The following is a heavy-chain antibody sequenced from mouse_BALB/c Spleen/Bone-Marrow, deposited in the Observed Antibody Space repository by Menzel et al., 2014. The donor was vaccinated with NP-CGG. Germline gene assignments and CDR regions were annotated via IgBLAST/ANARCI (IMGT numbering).Heavy chain of an antibody. CDR2: INPGTGYT. Sequence: QVQLQQPGAELAKPGASVKMSCKASGYTFTSYWMHWVKPRPGQGLEWIGYINPGTGYTDYNQKFNDKAALTADKSSSTAYMQLSSLTSKDSAVYYCARGNPLYAMDYWGQGTSVTVSS. V-gene: IGHV1-7*01. CDR3: ARGNPLYAMDY. J-gene: IGHJ4*01. CDR1: GYTFTSYW. D-gene: IGHD2-1*01.